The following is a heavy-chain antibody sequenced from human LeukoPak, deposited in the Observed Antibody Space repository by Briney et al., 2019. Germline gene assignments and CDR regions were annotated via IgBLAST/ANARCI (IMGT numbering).Heavy chain of an antibody. CDR3: ARDISQLWYFDY. V-gene: IGHV1-69*04. J-gene: IGHJ4*02. CDR2: IIPILGIA. Sequence: SVKVSCKASGGTFISYTISLVRQAPGQGREWMGRIIPILGIANYAQKLQGRVTITADKSTSTAYMELSSLRSEDTAVYYCARDISQLWYFDYWGQGTLVTVSS. CDR1: GGTFISYT. D-gene: IGHD5-18*01.